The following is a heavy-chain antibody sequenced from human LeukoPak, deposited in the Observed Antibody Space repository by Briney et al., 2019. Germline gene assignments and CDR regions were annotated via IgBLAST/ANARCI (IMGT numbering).Heavy chain of an antibody. CDR1: GYSITSYW. Sequence: GESLKISCKGSGYSITSYWIGWVRQMRGKGLEWMGIIYPGDSDTRYSPSFQGQVTISADKSISTAYLQWSSLKASDTAMYYCARSYGDYRDYYYYGMDVWGQGTTVTVSS. V-gene: IGHV5-51*01. CDR3: ARSYGDYRDYYYYGMDV. D-gene: IGHD4-17*01. J-gene: IGHJ6*02. CDR2: IYPGDSDT.